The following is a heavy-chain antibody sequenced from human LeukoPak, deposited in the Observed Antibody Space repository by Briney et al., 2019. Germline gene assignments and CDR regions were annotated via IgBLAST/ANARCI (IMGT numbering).Heavy chain of an antibody. J-gene: IGHJ4*02. CDR1: GYSISSGYY. V-gene: IGHV4-38-2*02. D-gene: IGHD3-22*01. CDR2: IYHSGST. Sequence: SETLSLTCTVSGYSISSGYYWGWIRQPPGKGLEWIGSIYHSGSTYYNPSLKSRVTISVDTSKNQFSLKLSSVTAADTAVYYCARDIGDYYDSSGLDYWGQGTLVTVSS. CDR3: ARDIGDYYDSSGLDY.